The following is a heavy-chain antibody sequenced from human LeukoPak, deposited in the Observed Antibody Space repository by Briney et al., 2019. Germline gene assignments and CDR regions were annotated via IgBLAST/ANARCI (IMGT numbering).Heavy chain of an antibody. V-gene: IGHV3-48*03. CDR1: GFTFSSYE. CDR3: ARGSAAGFLFDY. CDR2: ISSSGSTI. Sequence: PGGSLRLSCAASGFTFSSYEMNWVRQAPGKGLEWVSYISSSGSTIYYADSVKGRLTISRDNAKNSLYLQMNSLRAEDTAVYYCARGSAAGFLFDYWGQGTLVTVSS. J-gene: IGHJ4*02. D-gene: IGHD6-13*01.